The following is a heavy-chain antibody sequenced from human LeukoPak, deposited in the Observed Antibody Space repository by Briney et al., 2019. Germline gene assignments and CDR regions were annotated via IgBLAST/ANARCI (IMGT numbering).Heavy chain of an antibody. Sequence: GRSLRLSCAASGFTFSSYGMHWVRQAPGKGLEWVAVIWYDGSNKYYADSVKGRFTISRDNSKNTLYLQMNSLRAEDTAVYYCARDLGRAVAGVGDYWGQGTLVTVSS. CDR2: IWYDGSNK. D-gene: IGHD6-19*01. V-gene: IGHV3-33*01. CDR3: ARDLGRAVAGVGDY. CDR1: GFTFSSYG. J-gene: IGHJ4*02.